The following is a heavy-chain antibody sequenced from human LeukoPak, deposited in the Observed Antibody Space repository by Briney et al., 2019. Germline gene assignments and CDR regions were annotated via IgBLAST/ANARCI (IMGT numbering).Heavy chain of an antibody. J-gene: IGHJ4*02. D-gene: IGHD3-10*01. Sequence: GGSLRLSFAASGFTFSSYAMHWVRQAPGKGLEWVAVIWYGGSNEYYADSVKGRFTISRDNSKNTLYLQMNTLRAEDTAVYYCARDGLLWFGGFDYWGQGTLVTVSS. CDR1: GFTFSSYA. CDR3: ARDGLLWFGGFDY. CDR2: IWYGGSNE. V-gene: IGHV3-33*08.